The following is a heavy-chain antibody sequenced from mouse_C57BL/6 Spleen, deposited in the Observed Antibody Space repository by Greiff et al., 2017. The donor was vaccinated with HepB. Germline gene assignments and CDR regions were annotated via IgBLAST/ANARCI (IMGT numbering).Heavy chain of an antibody. Sequence: DVKLVESGGGLVKPGGSLKLSCAASGFTFSSYAMSWVRQTPEKRLEWVATISDGGSYTYYPDNVKGRFTISRDNAKNNLYLQMSHLKSEDTAMYYCARGRDDGNYFDYWGQGTTLTVSS. D-gene: IGHD2-1*01. V-gene: IGHV5-4*03. CDR1: GFTFSSYA. CDR2: ISDGGSYT. J-gene: IGHJ2*01. CDR3: ARGRDDGNYFDY.